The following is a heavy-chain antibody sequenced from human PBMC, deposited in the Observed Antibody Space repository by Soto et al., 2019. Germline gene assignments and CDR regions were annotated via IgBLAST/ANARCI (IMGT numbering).Heavy chain of an antibody. V-gene: IGHV4-59*01. CDR2: IYYSGST. CDR3: ARVQAYGDYDFYWYFDL. D-gene: IGHD4-17*01. CDR1: GGSISSYY. J-gene: IGHJ2*01. Sequence: QVQLQESGPGLVKPSETLSLTCTVSGGSISSYYWSWIRQPPGKGLEWIGYIYYSGSTNYNPSLKSRVTISVDTSKNQFSRKLSSVTAADTAVYYCARVQAYGDYDFYWYFDLWGRGTLVTVSS.